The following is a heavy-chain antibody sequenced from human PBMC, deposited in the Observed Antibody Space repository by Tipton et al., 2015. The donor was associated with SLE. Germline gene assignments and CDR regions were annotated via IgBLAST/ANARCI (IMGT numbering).Heavy chain of an antibody. CDR2: IYTSGST. Sequence: TLSLTCTVSGGSISSYYWSWIRQPPGKGLEWIGYIYTSGSTNYNPSLKSRVTISVDTSKNQFSLKLSSVTAADTAVYYCASAPAATDAFDIWGQGTMVTVSS. CDR1: GGSISSYY. D-gene: IGHD2-2*01. V-gene: IGHV4-4*09. J-gene: IGHJ3*02. CDR3: ASAPAATDAFDI.